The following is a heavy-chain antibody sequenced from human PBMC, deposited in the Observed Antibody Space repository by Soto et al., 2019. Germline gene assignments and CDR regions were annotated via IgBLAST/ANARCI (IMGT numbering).Heavy chain of an antibody. J-gene: IGHJ5*02. D-gene: IGHD1-26*01. CDR2: ISASNGNT. CDR3: ARVVGALGHWVDP. Sequence: QVQLVQSGGEVKKPGASVKVSCKASGYTFTSYGISWVRQAPGQGLEWMGRISASNGNTNYAQKLQGRVTRTTATSTSTAYMELRSRRSDDTAVYDRARVVGALGHWVDPWGQGTLVTASS. V-gene: IGHV1-18*01. CDR1: GYTFTSYG.